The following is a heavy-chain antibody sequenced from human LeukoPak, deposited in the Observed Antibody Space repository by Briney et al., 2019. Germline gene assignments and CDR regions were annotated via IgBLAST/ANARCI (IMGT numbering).Heavy chain of an antibody. D-gene: IGHD2-2*01. CDR3: ARDVIVVPAAIHYGMDV. CDR2: INHSGRT. Sequence: PSETLSLTCAVYGGSFSDYFWGWIRQPPGKGLEWIGEINHSGRTYYNPSLKSRVTISVDTSKNQFSLNLSSVTAADTAVYYCARDVIVVPAAIHYGMDVWGQGTTVTVSS. V-gene: IGHV4-34*01. CDR1: GGSFSDYF. J-gene: IGHJ6*02.